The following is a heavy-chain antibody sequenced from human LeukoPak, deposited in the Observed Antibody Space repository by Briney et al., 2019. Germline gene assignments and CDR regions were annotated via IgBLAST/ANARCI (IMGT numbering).Heavy chain of an antibody. J-gene: IGHJ4*02. D-gene: IGHD1-14*01. CDR2: ISYDGSNK. V-gene: IGHV3-30*03. Sequence: LQCVAVISYDGSNKYYADSVKGRFTISRDNSKNTLYLQMNILRAEDTAVYYCTYNLYYWGQGTLATVSP. CDR3: TYNLYY.